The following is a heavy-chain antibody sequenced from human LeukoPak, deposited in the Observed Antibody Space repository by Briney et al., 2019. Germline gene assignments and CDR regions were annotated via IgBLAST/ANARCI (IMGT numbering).Heavy chain of an antibody. D-gene: IGHD6-13*01. J-gene: IGHJ6*02. Sequence: PSETLSLTCTVSGGSISSGDYYWSWIRQPPGKGLEWIGYIYYSGSTYYNPSLKSRVTISVDTSKNQFSLKLSSVTAADTVVYYCARDTRSSSWDDYYYGMDVWGQGTTVTVSS. CDR3: ARDTRSSSWDDYYYGMDV. CDR1: GGSISSGDYY. V-gene: IGHV4-30-4*01. CDR2: IYYSGST.